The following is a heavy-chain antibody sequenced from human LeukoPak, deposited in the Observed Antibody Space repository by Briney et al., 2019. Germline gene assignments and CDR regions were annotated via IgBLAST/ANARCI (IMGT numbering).Heavy chain of an antibody. Sequence: GGSLRLSCAASGFTLSSYWMHWVRQTPGKGLVWVSRIGSTINYADSVKGRFTISRDNAKNTLYLQVSSLTAEDTAVYYCARGNSSYGNFDSWGQGTLVTVSP. J-gene: IGHJ4*02. CDR1: GFTLSSYW. CDR3: ARGNSSYGNFDS. D-gene: IGHD5-12*01. CDR2: IGSTI. V-gene: IGHV3-74*01.